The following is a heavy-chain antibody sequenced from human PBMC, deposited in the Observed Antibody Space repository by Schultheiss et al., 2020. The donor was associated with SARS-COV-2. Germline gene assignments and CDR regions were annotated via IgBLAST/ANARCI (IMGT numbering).Heavy chain of an antibody. CDR3: VRGLGYCSSVSCSTDDY. V-gene: IGHV1-8*01. CDR1: GYTFTNYD. J-gene: IGHJ4*02. D-gene: IGHD2-2*02. Sequence: ASVKVSCKASGYTFTNYDINWVRQATGQGLEWMGWMNPNTGNTGYAQRFQGRVTMTRETSISTAYMEVSSLRSEDTAVYYCVRGLGYCSSVSCSTDDYWGQGTLVTVSS. CDR2: MNPNTGNT.